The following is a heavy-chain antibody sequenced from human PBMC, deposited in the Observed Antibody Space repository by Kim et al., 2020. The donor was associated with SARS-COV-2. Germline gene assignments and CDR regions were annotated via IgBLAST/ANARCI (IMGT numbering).Heavy chain of an antibody. V-gene: IGHV4-61*01. D-gene: IGHD5-12*01. CDR3: ARVGSDSVDIVATIDSGFDY. J-gene: IGHJ4*02. CDR2: IYYSGST. CDR1: GGSVSSGSYY. Sequence: SETLSLTCTVSGGSVSSGSYYWSWIRQPPGKGLEWIGYIYYSGSTNYNPSLKSRVTISVDTSKNQFSLKLSSVTAADTAVYYCARVGSDSVDIVATIDSGFDYWGQGTLVTVSS.